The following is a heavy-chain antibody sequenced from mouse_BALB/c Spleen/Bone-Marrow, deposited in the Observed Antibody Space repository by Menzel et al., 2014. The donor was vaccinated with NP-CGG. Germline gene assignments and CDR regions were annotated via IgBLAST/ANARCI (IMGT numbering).Heavy chain of an antibody. CDR2: INPYNGKS. CDR1: GYSFSGYF. V-gene: IGHV1-37*01. CDR3: GRGGTVVTKGSTYWYFDL. J-gene: IGHJ1*01. Sequence: VQLQQSGPDLVKPGASVKISCKASGYSFSGYFMNWVKQSHGKSLEWIGRINPYNGKSFYNQKFKDKATLTVDKSSTTAHMDLLSLTPEDSAVYYCGRGGTVVTKGSTYWYFDLWGAGTTVTVSS. D-gene: IGHD1-1*01.